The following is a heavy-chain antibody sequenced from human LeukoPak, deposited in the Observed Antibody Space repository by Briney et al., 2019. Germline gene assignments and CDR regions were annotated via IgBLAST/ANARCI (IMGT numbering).Heavy chain of an antibody. CDR1: GGSFSGYY. CDR2: INHSGST. J-gene: IGHJ4*02. Sequence: SETLSLTCAVYGGSFSGYYWSWIRQPPGKGLEWIGEINHSGSTNYNPSLKSRVTISVDTSKNQFSLKLSSVTAADTAVYYCARGRRYCSSTSCYGPPGYWGQGTLVTVSS. V-gene: IGHV4-34*01. D-gene: IGHD2-2*01. CDR3: ARGRRYCSSTSCYGPPGY.